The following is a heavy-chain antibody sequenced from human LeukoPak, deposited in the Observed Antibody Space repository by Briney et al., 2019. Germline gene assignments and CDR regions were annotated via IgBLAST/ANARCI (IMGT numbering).Heavy chain of an antibody. CDR3: ARHEEEDGYNAKTPDY. J-gene: IGHJ4*02. CDR1: GGSISSYY. V-gene: IGHV4-59*05. CDR2: IHYRLPT. D-gene: IGHD5-24*01. Sequence: SETLSLTCTVSGGSISSYYWSWIRQPAGKGLEWIGSIHYRLPTFYNPLLKSRVTISVDTSKNQISLRLRSVTAADTAVYYCARHEEEDGYNAKTPDYWGQGTLVTVSS.